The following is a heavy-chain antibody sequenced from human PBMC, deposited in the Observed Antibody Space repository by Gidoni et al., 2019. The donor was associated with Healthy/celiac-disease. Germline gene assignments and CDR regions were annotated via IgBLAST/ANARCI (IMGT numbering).Heavy chain of an antibody. D-gene: IGHD6-13*01. CDR3: ARDRSSRAADY. J-gene: IGHJ4*02. Sequence: QVQLVESGGGVVQPGRSLRLPCAAAGFTFSIYGMHWVRQAPGKGLEWVAVIWYDGSNKYYADSVKGRFTISRDNSKNTLYLQMNSLRDEDTAMYYCARDRSSRAADYWGQGTLVTVSS. V-gene: IGHV3-33*01. CDR2: IWYDGSNK. CDR1: GFTFSIYG.